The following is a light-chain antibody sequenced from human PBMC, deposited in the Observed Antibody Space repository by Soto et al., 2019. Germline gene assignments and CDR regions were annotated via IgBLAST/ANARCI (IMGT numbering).Light chain of an antibody. CDR3: QQLNSYPSIT. J-gene: IGKJ5*01. CDR2: AAS. CDR1: QGISSY. V-gene: IGKV1-9*01. Sequence: IQLTQSPSSLSASVGDRVTITCRASQGISSYLAWYQQKPGKAPKLLIYAASTLQSGVPSRFSGSGSGTDFTLTISSLQPEDFATYYCQQLNSYPSITFGQGTRLRLN.